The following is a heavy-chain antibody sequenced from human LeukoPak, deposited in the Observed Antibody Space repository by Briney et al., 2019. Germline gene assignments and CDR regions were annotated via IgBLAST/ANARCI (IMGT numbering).Heavy chain of an antibody. V-gene: IGHV1-2*02. Sequence: INPNSGGTNYAQKFQGRVTMTRDTSISTAYMELSRLRSDDTAVYYCARNIVVVIAGDAFDIWGQGTMVTVSS. CDR2: INPNSGGT. J-gene: IGHJ3*02. D-gene: IGHD2-21*01. CDR3: ARNIVVVIAGDAFDI.